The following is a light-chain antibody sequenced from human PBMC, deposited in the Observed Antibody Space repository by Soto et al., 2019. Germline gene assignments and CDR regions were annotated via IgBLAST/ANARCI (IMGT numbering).Light chain of an antibody. CDR2: EVN. V-gene: IGLV2-23*02. Sequence: QSALTQPASVSGSPGQSITISCTGTSSNVGSYKLVSWYQQHPGKAPKLMIFEVNKRPSGVSNRFSGSKSGNTASLTISGLKVEDEADYFFCSAGGSPTDVFGTGTKLTVL. CDR1: SSNVGSYKL. CDR3: CSAGGSPTDV. J-gene: IGLJ1*01.